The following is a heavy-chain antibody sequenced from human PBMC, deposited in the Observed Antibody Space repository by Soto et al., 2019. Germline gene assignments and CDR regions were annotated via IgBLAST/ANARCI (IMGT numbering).Heavy chain of an antibody. CDR2: ISGSGGST. CDR1: GFTFSSYA. V-gene: IGHV3-23*01. Sequence: GGSLRLSCAASGFTFSSYAMSWVRQAPGKGLEWVSAISGSGGSTYYADSVKGRFTISRDNSKNTLYLQMNSLRAEDTAVYYCAKDAPADYIWGSYRLFDYWGQGTLVTVSS. J-gene: IGHJ4*02. CDR3: AKDAPADYIWGSYRLFDY. D-gene: IGHD3-16*02.